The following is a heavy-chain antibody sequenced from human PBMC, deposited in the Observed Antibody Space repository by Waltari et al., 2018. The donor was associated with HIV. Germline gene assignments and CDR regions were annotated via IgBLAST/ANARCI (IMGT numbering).Heavy chain of an antibody. D-gene: IGHD3-10*01. V-gene: IGHV4-34*01. J-gene: IGHJ4*02. Sequence: QVQLQQWGAGLLKPSETLSLTCAAYGGSFSCYYWHWIRQPPGKGLEWIGEINHSGSTNYNPSLKSRVTISVDTSKNQFSLKLSSVTAADTAVYYCARGLEPRRGYFDYWGQGTLVTVSS. CDR2: INHSGST. CDR3: ARGLEPRRGYFDY. CDR1: GGSFSCYY.